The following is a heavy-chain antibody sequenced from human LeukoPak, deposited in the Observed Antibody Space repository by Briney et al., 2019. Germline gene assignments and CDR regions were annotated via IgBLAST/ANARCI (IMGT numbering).Heavy chain of an antibody. D-gene: IGHD2-15*01. CDR1: GFTFSTYA. J-gene: IGHJ4*02. V-gene: IGHV3-23*01. CDR3: AARPGEVAVPYVY. CDR2: ISRGGDVT. Sequence: GGSLRLSCAASGFTFSTYAMTWVRQAPGKGLEWVSLISRGGDVTYYADSVKGRFTISRDSSKNTLYLQMHSLRAEDTAVYYCAARPGEVAVPYVYWGQGTLVTVSS.